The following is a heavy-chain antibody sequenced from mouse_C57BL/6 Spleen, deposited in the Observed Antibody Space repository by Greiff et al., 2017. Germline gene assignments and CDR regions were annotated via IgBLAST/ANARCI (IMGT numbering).Heavy chain of an antibody. Sequence: EVKLVESGPGLVKPSQSLSLTCSVTGYSITSGYYWNWIRQFPGNKLEWMGYISYDGSNNYNPSLKNRISITRDTSKNQFFLKLNSVTTEDTATYYCAKRGGYYYGSSYVDYFDYWGQGTTLTVSS. V-gene: IGHV3-6*01. CDR1: GYSITSGYY. CDR3: AKRGGYYYGSSYVDYFDY. J-gene: IGHJ2*01. CDR2: ISYDGSN. D-gene: IGHD1-1*01.